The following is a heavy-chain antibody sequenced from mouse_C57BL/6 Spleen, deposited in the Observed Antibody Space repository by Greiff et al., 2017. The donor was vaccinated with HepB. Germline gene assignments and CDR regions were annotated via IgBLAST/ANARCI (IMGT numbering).Heavy chain of an antibody. Sequence: EVQGVDSGGGLVQPGGSLSLSCAASGFTFTDYYMSWVRQPPGKALEWLGFIRNKANGYTTEYSASVKGRFTISRDNSQSILYLQMNALRAEDSATYYCARWGLRDGFAYWGQGTLVTVSA. CDR2: IRNKANGYTT. CDR3: ARWGLRDGFAY. J-gene: IGHJ3*01. V-gene: IGHV7-3*01. CDR1: GFTFTDYY. D-gene: IGHD2-4*01.